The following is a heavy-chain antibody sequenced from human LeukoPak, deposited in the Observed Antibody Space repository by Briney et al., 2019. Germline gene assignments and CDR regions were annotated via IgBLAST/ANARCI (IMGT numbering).Heavy chain of an antibody. CDR2: ISYGGSNK. D-gene: IGHD4-17*01. CDR3: AKVHHDSGVY. CDR1: GFTFSTYA. J-gene: IGHJ4*02. V-gene: IGHV3-30*04. Sequence: GGSLRLSCAASGFTFSTYAMHWVRQAPGKGLEWVAVISYGGSNKYYADSVKGRFTISRDNSKNTLYLQMNSLRAEDTAVYYCAKVHHDSGVYWGQGTLVTVSS.